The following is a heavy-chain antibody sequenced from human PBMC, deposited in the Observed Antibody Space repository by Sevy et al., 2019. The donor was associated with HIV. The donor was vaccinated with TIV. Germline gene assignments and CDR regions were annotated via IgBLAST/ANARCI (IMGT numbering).Heavy chain of an antibody. CDR3: ARLKLHYDPYYFDL. J-gene: IGHJ4*02. CDR2: IKQDGSKK. D-gene: IGHD3-16*01. Sequence: GGSLRLSCAASGFTFSDYWMSWVRQAPEKGLEWVANIKQDGSKKYYVDSIKGRFIVSRDNAKKSLYLEMGSLRAEDTAVYYCARLKLHYDPYYFDLWGQGTLVTVSS. V-gene: IGHV3-7*01. CDR1: GFTFSDYW.